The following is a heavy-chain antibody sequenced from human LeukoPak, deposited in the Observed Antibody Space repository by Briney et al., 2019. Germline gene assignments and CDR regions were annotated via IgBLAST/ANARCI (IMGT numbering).Heavy chain of an antibody. D-gene: IGHD2-15*01. V-gene: IGHV3-30*18. Sequence: GGSLRLSCAASGFTFSSYGMHWVRQAPGKGLEWVAVISYDGSNKYYADSVKGRFTISRDNSKNTLYLQMNSLRAEDTAVYYCAKDGYCSGGSCYNFDYWGRGTLVTVSP. CDR1: GFTFSSYG. CDR2: ISYDGSNK. CDR3: AKDGYCSGGSCYNFDY. J-gene: IGHJ4*02.